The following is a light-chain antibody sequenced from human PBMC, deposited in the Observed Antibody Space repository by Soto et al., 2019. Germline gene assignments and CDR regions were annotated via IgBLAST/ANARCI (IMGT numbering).Light chain of an antibody. V-gene: IGKV1-39*01. CDR2: DAS. Sequence: DIQMTQSPSCLSESVGGRFTITCRASQSVRNYLHWYQQKPGKAPNVLIHDASSLQSGVPSRFSGSGSGTDFTLTISSLQRDDFATYYCQQSYYNLTFGQGTKVDIK. J-gene: IGKJ1*01. CDR1: QSVRNY. CDR3: QQSYYNLT.